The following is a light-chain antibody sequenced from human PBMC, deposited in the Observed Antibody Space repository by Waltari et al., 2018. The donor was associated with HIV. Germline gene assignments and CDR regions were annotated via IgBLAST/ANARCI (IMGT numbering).Light chain of an antibody. CDR2: EVS. V-gene: IGLV2-23*02. CDR1: SSAVGSYNL. J-gene: IGLJ2*01. CDR3: CSYAGSSARVV. Sequence: QSALTQPASVSGSPGQSITISCTGTSSAVGSYNLVSWFQQHPGKAPKLMIFEVSKRPSWVSNRLSGSKSGNTASLTISGLQAEDEADYYCCSYAGSSARVVFGGGTKLTVL.